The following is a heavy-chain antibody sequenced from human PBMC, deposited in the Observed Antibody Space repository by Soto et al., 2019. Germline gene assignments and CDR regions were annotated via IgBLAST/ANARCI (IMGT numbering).Heavy chain of an antibody. Sequence: ASVKVSCKASRYTFTSYDINWVRQATGQGLEWMGWMNPNSGNTGYAQKFQGRVTMTRNTSISTAYMELSSLRSEDTAVYYCARSRITIFGVVIEDYYMDVWGKGTTVTVSS. CDR3: ARSRITIFGVVIEDYYMDV. V-gene: IGHV1-8*01. D-gene: IGHD3-3*01. J-gene: IGHJ6*03. CDR1: RYTFTSYD. CDR2: MNPNSGNT.